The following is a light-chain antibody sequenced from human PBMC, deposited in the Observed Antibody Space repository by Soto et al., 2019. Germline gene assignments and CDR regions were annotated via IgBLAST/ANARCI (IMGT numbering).Light chain of an antibody. J-gene: IGLJ3*02. CDR3: SSYTSSSTLEV. V-gene: IGLV2-14*01. Sequence: QSALTQPASVSGSPGQSITISCTGTSSDVGGYNYVSWYQQHPGKAPKLMIYEVSNRPSGVSNRFSGSKSGNTASLTISGRQAEDEADYYCSSYTSSSTLEVFGGGTKVTVL. CDR2: EVS. CDR1: SSDVGGYNY.